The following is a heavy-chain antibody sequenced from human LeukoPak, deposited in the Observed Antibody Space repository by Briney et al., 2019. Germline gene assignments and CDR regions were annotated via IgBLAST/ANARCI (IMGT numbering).Heavy chain of an antibody. J-gene: IGHJ4*02. D-gene: IGHD2-2*01. V-gene: IGHV4-39*01. CDR3: ARPDIVVVPAAGGVDY. CDR2: IYYSGST. CDR1: GGSISSSSYY. Sequence: PSETLSLTCTVSGGSISSSSYYWGWIRQPPGKGLEWIGSIYYSGSTYYNPSLKSRVTISVDTSKNQFSLKLSSVTAADTAVYYCARPDIVVVPAAGGVDYWGQGTLVTVSS.